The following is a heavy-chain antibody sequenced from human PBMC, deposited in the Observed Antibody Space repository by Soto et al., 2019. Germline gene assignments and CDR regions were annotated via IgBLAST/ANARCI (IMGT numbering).Heavy chain of an antibody. D-gene: IGHD3-22*01. CDR1: GFTFSSYE. J-gene: IGHJ3*02. Sequence: GGSLRLSCAASGFTFSSYEMNWVRQAPGKGLEWVSYISSSGSTIYYADSVKGRFTISRDNAKNSLYLQMNSLRAEDTAVYYCARSAGYYYDSSGYPGDDAFDIWGQGTIVTVSS. CDR2: ISSSGSTI. CDR3: ARSAGYYYDSSGYPGDDAFDI. V-gene: IGHV3-48*03.